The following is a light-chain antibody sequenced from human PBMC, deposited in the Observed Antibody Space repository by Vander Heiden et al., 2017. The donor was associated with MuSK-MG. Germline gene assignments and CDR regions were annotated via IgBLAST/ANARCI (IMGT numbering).Light chain of an antibody. CDR3: QQSDSTPALT. CDR1: QSISSY. J-gene: IGKJ4*01. CDR2: AAA. Sequence: DIQMTQSPSSLSASVGDRVTITCRASQSISSYLNWYQQKPGKAPKLLIYAAASLQSGVPSRFSGSGSGTEFTLTISSLQPEDFATYYCQQSDSTPALTFGGGTKVEIK. V-gene: IGKV1-39*01.